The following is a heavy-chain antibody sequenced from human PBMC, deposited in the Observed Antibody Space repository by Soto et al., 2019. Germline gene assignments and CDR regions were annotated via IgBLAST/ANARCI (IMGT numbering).Heavy chain of an antibody. Sequence: GGSLRLSCAASGFTFSSYGMHWVRQAPGKGLEWVSFTFNYAGRLYYADSVKGRFAISRDDAKNSVYLQMNSLRAEDTAVYYCARLKTYDILNKSDYWGQGSLVTVSS. CDR2: TFNYAGRL. V-gene: IGHV3-21*01. CDR1: GFTFSSYG. J-gene: IGHJ4*02. D-gene: IGHD3-9*01. CDR3: ARLKTYDILNKSDY.